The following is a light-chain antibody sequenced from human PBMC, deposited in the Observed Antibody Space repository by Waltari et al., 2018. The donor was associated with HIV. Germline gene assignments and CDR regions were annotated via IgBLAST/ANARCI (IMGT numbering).Light chain of an antibody. CDR3: SSYTSSDTVV. CDR1: SSAVGGYNA. CDR2: EVS. J-gene: IGLJ2*01. Sequence: QSALTQPASVSGSPGQSISISCPGTSSAVGGYNAVFWYQQHPAKAPKLVILEVSNRPSGVSNRFSGSKSGNRASLTISGLQAEDEAYYYCSSYTSSDTVVFGGGTKVTVL. V-gene: IGLV2-14*01.